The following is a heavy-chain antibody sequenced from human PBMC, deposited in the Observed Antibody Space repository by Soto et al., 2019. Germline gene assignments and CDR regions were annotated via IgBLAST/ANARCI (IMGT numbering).Heavy chain of an antibody. V-gene: IGHV3-30-3*02. CDR3: AKPRPVYSSGWDFDY. J-gene: IGHJ4*02. D-gene: IGHD6-19*01. Sequence: QVQLVESGGGVVQPGRSLRLSCAASGFTFSSYAMHWVRQAPGKGLEWVAVISYDGSNKYYADSVKGRFTISRDNSKNTLYQQLYRRRSEDTAVYYCAKPRPVYSSGWDFDYWGQGTLVTVSS. CDR2: ISYDGSNK. CDR1: GFTFSSYA.